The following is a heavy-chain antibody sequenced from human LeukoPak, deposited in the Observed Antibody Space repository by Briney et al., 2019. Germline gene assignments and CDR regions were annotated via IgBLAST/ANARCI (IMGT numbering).Heavy chain of an antibody. Sequence: GGSLRLSCAASGFTFSSDAMSWVRQAPGKGLEWVSAISGSGGSTYYADSVKGRFTISRDNSKNTLYLQMNSLRAEDTAVYYCVYGDFVRTVNYFDYWGQGTLVTVSS. V-gene: IGHV3-23*01. D-gene: IGHD4-17*01. CDR1: GFTFSSDA. J-gene: IGHJ4*02. CDR3: VYGDFVRTVNYFDY. CDR2: ISGSGGST.